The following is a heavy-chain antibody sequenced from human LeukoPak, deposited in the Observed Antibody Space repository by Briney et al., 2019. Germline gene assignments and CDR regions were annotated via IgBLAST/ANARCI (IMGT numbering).Heavy chain of an antibody. CDR1: GGSISSSPYY. CDR3: ARHASVDGNWPRPLDY. D-gene: IGHD6-19*01. Sequence: SETLSLTCTDSGGSISSSPYYWGWIRQPPGKGLGWIGNIYYSGSTYYNASLKTRVTISVDTSKNQFSLKLTSVTAADTAVYYCARHASVDGNWPRPLDYWGQGSLVTVSS. V-gene: IGHV4-39*01. CDR2: IYYSGST. J-gene: IGHJ4*02.